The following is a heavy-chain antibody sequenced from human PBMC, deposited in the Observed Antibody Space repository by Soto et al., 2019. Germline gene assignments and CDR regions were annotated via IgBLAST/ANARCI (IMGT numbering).Heavy chain of an antibody. CDR1: GFTFSSYA. Sequence: GGSLRLSCAASGFTFSSYAMSWVRQAPGKGLEWVSAISGSGGSTYYADSVKGRFTISRDNSKNTLYLQMNCLRAEDTAVYYWANPRVPEYQFYWGQGTLVTVSS. V-gene: IGHV3-23*01. J-gene: IGHJ4*02. CDR2: ISGSGGST. D-gene: IGHD6-6*01. CDR3: ANPRVPEYQFY.